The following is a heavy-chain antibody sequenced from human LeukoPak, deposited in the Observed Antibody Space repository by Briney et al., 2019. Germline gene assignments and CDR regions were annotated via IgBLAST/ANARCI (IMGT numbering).Heavy chain of an antibody. CDR1: GFTFSSYS. J-gene: IGHJ4*02. Sequence: GGSLRLSCAASGFTFSSYSMNWVRQAPGKGLEWVSSISSSSSYIYYADSVKGRFTISRDNAKNSLYLQMNSLRAEDTAGYYCARVWDGYIDRDYWGKGPLVTVS. V-gene: IGHV3-21*01. CDR2: ISSSSSYI. D-gene: IGHD5-24*01. CDR3: ARVWDGYIDRDY.